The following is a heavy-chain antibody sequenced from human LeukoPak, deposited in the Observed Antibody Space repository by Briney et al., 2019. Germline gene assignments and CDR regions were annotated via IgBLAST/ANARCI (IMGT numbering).Heavy chain of an antibody. D-gene: IGHD5-24*01. Sequence: SETLSLTCAVYGGSFSGYYWSWIRQPPGKGLDWIGEINHSGSTNYNPSLKSRVTISVDTSKNQFSLKLSSVTAADTAVYYCARVRWLQPIFDYWGQGTLVTVSS. J-gene: IGHJ4*02. CDR2: INHSGST. CDR1: GGSFSGYY. CDR3: ARVRWLQPIFDY. V-gene: IGHV4-34*01.